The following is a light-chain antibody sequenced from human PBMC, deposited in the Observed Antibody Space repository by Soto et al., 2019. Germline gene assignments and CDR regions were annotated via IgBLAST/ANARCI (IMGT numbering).Light chain of an antibody. J-gene: IGKJ2*01. CDR2: DTS. CDR3: QQYDNWYT. CDR1: DSISRK. V-gene: IGKV3-15*01. Sequence: ETVMTQSPATLSVSPGERATLSCRASDSISRKVAWYQQNPGQAPRLLIYDTSTRATGTPARFSGSGSGTDFTLTTSSLLSEDFAVYYCQQYDNWYTFGQGTKLEIK.